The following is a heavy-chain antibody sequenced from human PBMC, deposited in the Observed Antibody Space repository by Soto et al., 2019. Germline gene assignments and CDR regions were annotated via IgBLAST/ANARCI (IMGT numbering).Heavy chain of an antibody. J-gene: IGHJ4*02. CDR2: INPIFGTA. Sequence: SVKVSCKASGGTFSSYAISWVRQAPGQGLEWMGGINPIFGTANYAQKFQGRVTITADESTSTAYMEVSSLRSEDTAVYYCARGAMFRATIQGYFDYWGRGTLATVSS. CDR3: ARGAMFRATIQGYFDY. D-gene: IGHD3-10*02. V-gene: IGHV1-69*13. CDR1: GGTFSSYA.